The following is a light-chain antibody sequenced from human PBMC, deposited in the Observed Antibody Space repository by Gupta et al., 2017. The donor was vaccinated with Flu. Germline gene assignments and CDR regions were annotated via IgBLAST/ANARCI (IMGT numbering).Light chain of an antibody. CDR2: MVS. CDR1: QSLVHSDGNTY. CDR3: MQGKLLYT. Sequence: DVVLTQSPLSLPVSVGQPASISCRSSQSLVHSDGNTYLHWFQQRPGQSPRRLIYMVSKRDLGVPDRFSGSGSGTDFTLKISRVEAEDVGVYYGMQGKLLYTFGQATKLEI. V-gene: IGKV2-30*02. J-gene: IGKJ2*01.